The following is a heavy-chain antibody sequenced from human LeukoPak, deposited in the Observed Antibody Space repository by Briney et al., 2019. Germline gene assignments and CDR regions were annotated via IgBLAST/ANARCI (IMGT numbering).Heavy chain of an antibody. CDR2: IYYSGST. D-gene: IGHD4-23*01. CDR1: GGSISSYY. J-gene: IGHJ4*02. V-gene: IGHV4-59*01. CDR3: AISTVVKYYFDY. Sequence: SETLSLTCTVSGGSISSYYWSWIRQPPGKGLEWIGYIYYSGSTNYNPSLKSRVNISVDTSKNQFSLKLSSVTAADTAVYYCAISTVVKYYFDYWGQGTLVTVSS.